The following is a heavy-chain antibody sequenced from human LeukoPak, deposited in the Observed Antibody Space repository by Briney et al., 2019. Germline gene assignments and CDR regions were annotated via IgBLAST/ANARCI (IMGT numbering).Heavy chain of an antibody. D-gene: IGHD3-10*01. V-gene: IGHV7-4-1*02. CDR2: IITDTGNP. CDR1: GYTLTQHS. J-gene: IGHJ4*02. CDR3: AREVLRHDY. Sequence: GASVKVSCKASGYTLTQHSINWVRQAPGQGLEWMGWIITDTGNPTYAQGFTGRFVFSVDTSVNTAYLQISSLKPEDTAVYYCAREVLRHDYWGQGTLVTVSP.